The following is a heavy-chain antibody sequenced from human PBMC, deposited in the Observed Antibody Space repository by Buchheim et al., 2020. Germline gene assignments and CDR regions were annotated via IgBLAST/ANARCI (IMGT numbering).Heavy chain of an antibody. CDR3: ARPSIAGTTQGFDP. D-gene: IGHD1-7*01. CDR2: INSDGTST. Sequence: EVQLVESGGGLVQPGGSLRLSCSASGFTFSSYWIHWVRQAPGKGLVWVSHINSDGTSTSYADSVKGRFTISRDNARNTLYPQMNSLRVEDTAVYYCARPSIAGTTQGFDPWGQGTL. CDR1: GFTFSSYW. V-gene: IGHV3-74*01. J-gene: IGHJ5*02.